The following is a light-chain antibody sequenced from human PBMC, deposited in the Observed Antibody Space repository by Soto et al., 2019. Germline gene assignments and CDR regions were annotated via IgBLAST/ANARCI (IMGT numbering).Light chain of an antibody. J-gene: IGKJ3*01. CDR2: ATS. CDR3: QHDDNSLLT. V-gene: IGKV3-20*01. CDR1: QPISYRS. Sequence: LVLTQSPGTMSLSPGEGATLSCRASQPISYRSLAWSQHTPGRAPRLLIYATSSRAACITDRFIGSGSGTDFTLPISRLEPADLAVYYCQHDDNSLLTFGPGTKVDIK.